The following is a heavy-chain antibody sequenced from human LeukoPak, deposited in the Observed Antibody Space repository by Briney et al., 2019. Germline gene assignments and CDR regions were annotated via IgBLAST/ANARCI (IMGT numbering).Heavy chain of an antibody. CDR2: ISSSSYI. CDR3: ARAGSSWYYFDY. Sequence: PGGSLRLSCAASGFTFSSYSMNWVRQAPGKGLEWVSSISSSSYIYYADSVKGRFTISRDNAKNSLYLQMNSLRAEDTAVYYYARAGSSWYYFDYWGQGTLVTVSS. V-gene: IGHV3-21*01. CDR1: GFTFSSYS. J-gene: IGHJ4*02. D-gene: IGHD6-13*01.